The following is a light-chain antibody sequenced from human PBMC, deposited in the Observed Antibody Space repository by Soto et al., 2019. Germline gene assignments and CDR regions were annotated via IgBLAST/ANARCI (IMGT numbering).Light chain of an antibody. CDR1: SSDVGGYNY. CDR2: DVS. CDR3: SSYTSSNSHI. Sequence: QSVLTQPPSVSGSPGQSITISCTGTSSDVGGYNYVSWYQQHPGKAPKVMIYDVSNRPSGVSNRFSGSKSGNTASLTISGLQTEDEADYYCSSYTSSNSHIFGTGTKVTVL. J-gene: IGLJ1*01. V-gene: IGLV2-14*03.